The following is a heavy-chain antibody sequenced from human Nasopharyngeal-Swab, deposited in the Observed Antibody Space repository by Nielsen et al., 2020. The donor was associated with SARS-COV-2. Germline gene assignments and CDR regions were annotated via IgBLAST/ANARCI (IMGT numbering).Heavy chain of an antibody. J-gene: IGHJ6*03. V-gene: IGHV4-34*01. Sequence: WIRQPPGKGLEWIGQINPTGETNYNPSLGSRVSISLDSSRRQLSLKLSSVTPADTAVYFCARGRDGATWYSNYHMDVWGKGSAVTVSS. CDR2: INPTGET. CDR3: ARGRDGATWYSNYHMDV. D-gene: IGHD4/OR15-4a*01.